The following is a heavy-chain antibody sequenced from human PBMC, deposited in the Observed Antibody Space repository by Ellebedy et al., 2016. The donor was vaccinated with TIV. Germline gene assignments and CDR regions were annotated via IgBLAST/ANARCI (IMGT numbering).Heavy chain of an antibody. CDR3: ARVGSSGWTPNEYYFDY. CDR2: IYHSGSA. V-gene: IGHV4-4*02. J-gene: IGHJ4*02. Sequence: SETLSLTCAVSGGSISSRNWWSWVRLPPGKGLEWIGEIYHSGSATYNPSLKSRVTVSVDKSKNQYSLKVSTVTAADTAVYYCARVGSSGWTPNEYYFDYWGQGTLVTVSS. CDR1: GGSISSRNW. D-gene: IGHD6-19*01.